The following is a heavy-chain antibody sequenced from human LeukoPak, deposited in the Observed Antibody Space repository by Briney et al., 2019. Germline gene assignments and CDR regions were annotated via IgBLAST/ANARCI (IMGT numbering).Heavy chain of an antibody. D-gene: IGHD3-22*01. CDR3: ARGPQAGYYYDSRNWFDP. V-gene: IGHV1-24*01. J-gene: IGHJ5*02. Sequence: ASVKVSCKVSGYTLTELSMHWVRQAPGKGLEWMGGFDPEDGETIYAQKFQGRVTMTRNTSISTAYMELSSLRSEDTAVYYCARGPQAGYYYDSRNWFDPWGQGTLVTVSS. CDR1: GYTLTELS. CDR2: FDPEDGET.